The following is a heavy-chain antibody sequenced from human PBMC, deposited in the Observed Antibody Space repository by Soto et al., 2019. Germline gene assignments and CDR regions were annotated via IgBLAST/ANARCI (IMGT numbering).Heavy chain of an antibody. J-gene: IGHJ4*02. CDR1: GFTFSSYW. V-gene: IGHV3-74*01. D-gene: IGHD2-15*01. CDR3: VRTSLVVTAATREDS. Sequence: EVQLVESGGGLVQPGGSLRLSCAASGFTFSSYWMRWVRQAPGKGLVWVSRINSDGSSTSDADSVKCRFTISRDNAKKTLYLQMNSMRAEATAVYYCVRTSLVVTAATREDSWGQGTLVTVSS. CDR2: INSDGSST.